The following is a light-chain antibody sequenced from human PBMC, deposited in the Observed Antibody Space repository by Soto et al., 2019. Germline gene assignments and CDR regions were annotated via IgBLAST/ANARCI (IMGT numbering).Light chain of an antibody. V-gene: IGLV1-44*01. Sequence: QSVLTQPPSASGTPRQRVTISCSGSSSNIGSNTVNWYRQLPGTSPRLLIYSNNQRPAGVPDRFSGSKSGTSASLAISGLQSEDEADYYCAAWDDGLIGWVFGGGTKLTVL. CDR2: SNN. J-gene: IGLJ3*02. CDR3: AAWDDGLIGWV. CDR1: SSNIGSNT.